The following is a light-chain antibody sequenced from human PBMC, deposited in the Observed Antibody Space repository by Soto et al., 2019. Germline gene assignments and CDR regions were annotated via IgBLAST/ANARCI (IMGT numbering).Light chain of an antibody. CDR2: RND. Sequence: QTVVTQPPSASGTPGQRVTISCSGSSSNIGSNFVYWYQQLPGTAPKLLIYRNDERPSGVPDRFSGSKSGTSASLAISGLRSEDEAYYSCAAWDDSLSGPVFGGGTQLTVL. J-gene: IGLJ2*01. CDR1: SSNIGSNF. CDR3: AAWDDSLSGPV. V-gene: IGLV1-47*01.